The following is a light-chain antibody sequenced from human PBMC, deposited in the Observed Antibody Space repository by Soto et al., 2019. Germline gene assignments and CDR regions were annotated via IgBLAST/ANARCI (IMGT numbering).Light chain of an antibody. V-gene: IGKV1-9*01. Sequence: IQLTQCASSLSASVGDRVTITCQASRCIXSYLGWYQQKPGKPPNLLVYSASTLQRGVPSRLSGSGSEPDFTLTISSLQPEDSANYFCQQLKSDPQTFGQGTRLEIK. CDR1: RCIXSY. CDR2: SAS. J-gene: IGKJ5*01. CDR3: QQLKSDPQT.